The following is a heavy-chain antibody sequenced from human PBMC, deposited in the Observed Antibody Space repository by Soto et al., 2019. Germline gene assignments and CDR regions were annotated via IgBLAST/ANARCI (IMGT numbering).Heavy chain of an antibody. D-gene: IGHD6-19*01. CDR3: ARRYSSGWYYYGMDV. J-gene: IGHJ6*02. V-gene: IGHV2-26*01. CDR2: IFSNDEK. CDR1: GFSLSNARVG. Sequence: QVTLKESGPVLVKPTETLTLTCTVSGFSLSNARVGVSWIRQPPGKALEWLAHIFSNDEKSYNTSLKSRLTISKETSKSQVVLTMTNMDPVDTATYYCARRYSSGWYYYGMDVWGQGTTVTVSS.